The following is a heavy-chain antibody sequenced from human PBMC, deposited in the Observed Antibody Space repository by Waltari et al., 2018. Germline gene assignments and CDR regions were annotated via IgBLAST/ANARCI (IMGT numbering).Heavy chain of an antibody. Sequence: VQLVAYGGGVVQPGRSLRLSCAASGFIFRSHGIHWLRQGPGRGLEWVAFISYDGREKQYADSVNGRFTISRDNSNNTVSLQMNSLRDDDTSFYYCARDSAIRFLQWLPQSKWFDPWGQGTLVIVSS. CDR2: ISYDGREK. CDR3: ARDSAIRFLQWLPQSKWFDP. CDR1: GFIFRSHG. D-gene: IGHD3-3*01. V-gene: IGHV3-33*05. J-gene: IGHJ5*02.